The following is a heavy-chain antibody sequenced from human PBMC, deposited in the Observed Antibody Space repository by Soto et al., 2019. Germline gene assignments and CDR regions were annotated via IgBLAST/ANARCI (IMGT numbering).Heavy chain of an antibody. D-gene: IGHD1-26*01. CDR3: AIGGRVGATHLYYFXY. CDR2: INHSGST. J-gene: IGHJ4*01. V-gene: IGHV4-34*01. CDR1: GGSFSGYY. Sequence: SETLSLTCAVYGGSFSGYYWSWIRQPPGKGLEWIGEINHSGSTNYNPSLKSRVTISVDTSKNQFSLKLSSVTAADTAVYYCAIGGRVGATHLYYFXYWGQGTLVTVSS.